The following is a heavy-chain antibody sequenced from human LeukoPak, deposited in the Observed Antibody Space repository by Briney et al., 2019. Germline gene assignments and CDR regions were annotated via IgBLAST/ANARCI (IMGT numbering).Heavy chain of an antibody. J-gene: IGHJ6*03. Sequence: PSETLSLTCTVSGGSISSGSYYWSWIRPPAGKGLEWIGRIYTSGSTNYNPSLKSRVTISVDTSKNQFSLKLSSVTAADTAVYYCARASVTYYYYYYMDVWGKGTTVTVSS. CDR3: ARASVTYYYYYYMDV. D-gene: IGHD4-11*01. V-gene: IGHV4-61*02. CDR2: IYTSGST. CDR1: GGSISSGSYY.